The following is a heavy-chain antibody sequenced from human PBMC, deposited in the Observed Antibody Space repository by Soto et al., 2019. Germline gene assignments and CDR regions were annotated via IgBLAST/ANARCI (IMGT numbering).Heavy chain of an antibody. CDR2: IYSSGST. D-gene: IGHD3-10*01. J-gene: IGHJ4*02. CDR3: ARVYMVRGTIIRYFDY. V-gene: IGHV4-59*12. Sequence: PSETLSLTCTVSGGSISNYHWSWIRQPPGKGLEWIGYIYSSGSTNYNASLKSRVTISVDKSKNQFSLKLSSVTAADTAVYYCARVYMVRGTIIRYFDYWGQGTLVTVSS. CDR1: GGSISNYH.